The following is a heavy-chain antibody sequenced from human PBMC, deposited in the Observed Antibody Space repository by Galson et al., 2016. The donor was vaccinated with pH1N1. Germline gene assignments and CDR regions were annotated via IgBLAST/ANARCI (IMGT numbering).Heavy chain of an antibody. Sequence: SLRLSCAASGFTFNNAWMSWVRQAPGKGLQWVGRIRTETDDATTDYATSVKGRFTISRDDPKNTLYLQMSSLNTEDTAYYYCTTILYPDNRTSFSVVDYWGQGTLVTASS. CDR1: GFTFNNAW. CDR3: TTILYPDNRTSFSVVDY. CDR2: IRTETDDATT. J-gene: IGHJ4*02. D-gene: IGHD1-7*01. V-gene: IGHV3-15*01.